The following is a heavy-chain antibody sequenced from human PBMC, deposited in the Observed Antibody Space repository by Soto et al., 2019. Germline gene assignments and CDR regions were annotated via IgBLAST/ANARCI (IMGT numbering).Heavy chain of an antibody. Sequence: SETLSLTCTVSGGSISSGGYYWSWIRQHPGKGLEWIGYIYYSGSTYYNPSLKSRVTISVDTSKNQFSLKLSSVTAADTAVYYCAREGGGGSLSAFDIWGQGTMVTV. J-gene: IGHJ3*02. CDR3: AREGGGGSLSAFDI. V-gene: IGHV4-31*03. CDR1: GGSISSGGYY. D-gene: IGHD3-16*01. CDR2: IYYSGST.